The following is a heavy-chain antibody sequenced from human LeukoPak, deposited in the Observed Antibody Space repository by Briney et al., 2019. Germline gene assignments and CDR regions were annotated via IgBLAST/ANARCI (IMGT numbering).Heavy chain of an antibody. D-gene: IGHD2-15*01. V-gene: IGHV3-48*01. CDR3: ARVKVVAAYHN. CDR2: ISSSSSTI. J-gene: IGHJ3*01. CDR1: GFTFSSYG. Sequence: GSLRLSCAASGFTFSSYGMTWVRQAPGKGLEWVSYISSSSSTIYYADSVKGRFTISRDNAKNSLYLQLNSLRAEDTAVYYCARVKVVAAYHNWGQGTMVTVSS.